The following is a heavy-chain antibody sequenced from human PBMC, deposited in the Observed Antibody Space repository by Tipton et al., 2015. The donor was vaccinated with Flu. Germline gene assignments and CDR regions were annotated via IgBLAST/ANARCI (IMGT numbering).Heavy chain of an antibody. J-gene: IGHJ4*02. V-gene: IGHV4-31*11. D-gene: IGHD5-24*01. CDR2: IYFTGKT. CDR3: ARGGYNLVY. Sequence: TLSLTCAVSGVSISSGGYYWSWIRQHPGKGLEWIGYIYFTGKTYYNSSLQSRVSISVDTSKNQFSLRLNSVAAADTAVYYCARGGYNLVYWGQGTLVTVSS. CDR1: GVSISSGGYY.